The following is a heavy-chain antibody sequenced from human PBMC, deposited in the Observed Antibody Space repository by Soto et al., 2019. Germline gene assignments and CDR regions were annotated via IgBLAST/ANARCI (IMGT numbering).Heavy chain of an antibody. CDR3: TEDGPNSAVN. D-gene: IGHD2-21*01. CDR1: GFNFRNYA. V-gene: IGHV3-23*01. CDR2: ISASADSS. Sequence: GGSLRLSCAASGFNFRNYAMSWVRHIPGTGLEWVSAISASADSSYYTESVEGRFAISRDNSRNTLYLQMNSLTVDDTAIYYCTEDGPNSAVNWGQGTLVTVSS. J-gene: IGHJ4*02.